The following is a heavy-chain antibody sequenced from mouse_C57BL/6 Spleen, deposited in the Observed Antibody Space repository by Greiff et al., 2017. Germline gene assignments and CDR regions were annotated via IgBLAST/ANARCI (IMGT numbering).Heavy chain of an antibody. CDR2: IDPSDSYT. D-gene: IGHD1-1*01. Sequence: QVQLQQPGAELVMPGASVKLSCKASGYTFTSYWMHWVKQRPGQGLEWIGEIDPSDSYTNYNQKFKGKSTLTVDKSSSTAYMQLSSLTSEDSAVYYWARKTTVVAKGYWYFDVWGTGTTVTVSS. J-gene: IGHJ1*03. V-gene: IGHV1-69*01. CDR3: ARKTTVVAKGYWYFDV. CDR1: GYTFTSYW.